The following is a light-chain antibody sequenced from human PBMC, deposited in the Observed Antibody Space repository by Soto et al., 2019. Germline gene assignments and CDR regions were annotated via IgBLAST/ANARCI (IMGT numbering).Light chain of an antibody. J-gene: IGLJ2*01. CDR1: SSVIGRYNL. V-gene: IGLV2-23*01. CDR2: EDI. Sequence: QSALTQPASVSGSPGQSITISCTGTSSVIGRYNLVSWYQQHPGKAPKLIIYEDIERPSGVSDRFSGSKSGNTASLTISGLQTEDEADYYCCSYAGGASVVFGGGTKVTVL. CDR3: CSYAGGASVV.